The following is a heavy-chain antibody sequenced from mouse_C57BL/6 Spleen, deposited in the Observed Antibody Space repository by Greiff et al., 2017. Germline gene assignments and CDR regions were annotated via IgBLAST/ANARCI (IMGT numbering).Heavy chain of an antibody. J-gene: IGHJ2*01. V-gene: IGHV1-64*01. D-gene: IGHD2-1*01. Sequence: QVQLQQSGAELVKPGASVKLSCKASGYTFTSYWMHWVKQRPGQGLEWIGMIHPNSGSTNYNEKFKSKATLTVDKSSSTAYMQLSSLTSEDSAVYYCASNWGNFTYYFDYWGQGTTLTVSS. CDR3: ASNWGNFTYYFDY. CDR1: GYTFTSYW. CDR2: IHPNSGST.